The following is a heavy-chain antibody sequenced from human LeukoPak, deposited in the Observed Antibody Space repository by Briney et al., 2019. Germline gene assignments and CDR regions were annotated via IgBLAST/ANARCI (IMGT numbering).Heavy chain of an antibody. D-gene: IGHD3-3*01. Sequence: GGSLRLSCAAFGFTFSSYWMSWVRQAPGKGLEWVANIKQDGSEKYYVDSVKGRFTISRDNAKNSLYLQMNSLRAEDTAVYYCAKLPTIFGVVMYYFDYWGQGTLVTVSS. V-gene: IGHV3-7*01. J-gene: IGHJ4*02. CDR2: IKQDGSEK. CDR1: GFTFSSYW. CDR3: AKLPTIFGVVMYYFDY.